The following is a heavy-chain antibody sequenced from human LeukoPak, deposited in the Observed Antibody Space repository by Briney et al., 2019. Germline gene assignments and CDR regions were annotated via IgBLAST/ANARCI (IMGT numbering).Heavy chain of an antibody. CDR2: INHSGST. CDR1: GGSFSGYY. CDR3: ASTNLGATRKKGAFDI. V-gene: IGHV4-34*01. J-gene: IGHJ3*02. Sequence: ASETLSLTCAVYGGSFSGYYWSWIRQPPGKGLEWIGEINHSGSTNYNPSLKSRVTISVDTSKNQFSLKLSSVTAADTAVYYCASTNLGATRKKGAFDIWGQGTMVTVSS. D-gene: IGHD5-12*01.